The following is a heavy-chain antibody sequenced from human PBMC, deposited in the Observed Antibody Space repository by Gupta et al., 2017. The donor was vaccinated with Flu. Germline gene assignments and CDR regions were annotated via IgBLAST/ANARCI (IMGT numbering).Heavy chain of an antibody. CDR3: ARSYTISWTNYFDF. Sequence: RQAPGQGLEWVGGILPRDGTTYYSQKVQDRVTISTPDATSTVFMALSSLTSEDTAVYYCARSYTISWTNYFDFWGQGTLVSVSS. D-gene: IGHD3-3*01. J-gene: IGHJ4*02. V-gene: IGHV1-69*05. CDR2: ILPRDGTT.